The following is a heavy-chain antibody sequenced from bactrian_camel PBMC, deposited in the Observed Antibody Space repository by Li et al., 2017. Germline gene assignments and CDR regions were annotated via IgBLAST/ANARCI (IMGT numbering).Heavy chain of an antibody. V-gene: IGHV3S31*01. J-gene: IGHJ4*01. CDR3: TRAPPFIGSWDF. Sequence: VQLVESGGDLVHPGGSLRLSCSVSGFTVDAYGMNWVRLAPGKGLEWVSTIHPSPNPTYYADSVKGRFTISRDYAKNTLYLQMNSLKTEDTGVYYCTRAPPFIGSWDFWGQGTQVTVS. D-gene: IGHD6*01. CDR2: IHPSPNPT. CDR1: GFTVDAYG.